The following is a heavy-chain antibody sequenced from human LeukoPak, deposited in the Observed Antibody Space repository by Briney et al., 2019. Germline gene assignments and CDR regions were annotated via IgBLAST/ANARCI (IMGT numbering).Heavy chain of an antibody. CDR1: GYTFTSYG. CDR3: ARLGVSEWELRSPFDY. Sequence: GASVKVSCKASGYTFTSYGISWVRQAPGQGLEWMGWISAYNGNTNYAQKLQGRVTMTTDTSTSTAYMELRSLRSDDTAVYYCARLGVSEWELRSPFDYWGQGTLVTVSS. CDR2: ISAYNGNT. V-gene: IGHV1-18*01. D-gene: IGHD1-26*01. J-gene: IGHJ4*02.